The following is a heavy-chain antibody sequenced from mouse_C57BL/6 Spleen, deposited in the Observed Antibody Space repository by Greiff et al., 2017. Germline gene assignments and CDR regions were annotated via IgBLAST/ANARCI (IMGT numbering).Heavy chain of an antibody. CDR1: GYSFTDYN. J-gene: IGHJ3*01. CDR2: INPNYGTT. Sequence: VQLQQSGPELVKPGASVKISCKASGYSFTDYNMNWVKQSNGKSLEWIGVINPNYGTTIYNQKFKGKATLTVDQSPSTAYMQLNSLTSEDSAVYYCARREEEGFGAWFAYWGQGTLVTVSA. D-gene: IGHD3-1*01. CDR3: ARREEEGFGAWFAY. V-gene: IGHV1-39*01.